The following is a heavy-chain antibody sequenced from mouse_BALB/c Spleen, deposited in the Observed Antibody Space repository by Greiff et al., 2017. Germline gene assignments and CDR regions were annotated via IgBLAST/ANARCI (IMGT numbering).Heavy chain of an antibody. Sequence: VKLVESGPGLVAPSQSLSITCTVSGFSLTSYGVHWVRQPPGKGLEWLGVIWAGGSTNYNSALMSRLSISKDNSKSQVFLKMNSLQTDDTAMYYCARDLQYRYYAMDYWGQGTSVTVSS. CDR3: ARDLQYRYYAMDY. D-gene: IGHD2-14*01. CDR2: IWAGGST. V-gene: IGHV2-9*02. CDR1: GFSLTSYG. J-gene: IGHJ4*01.